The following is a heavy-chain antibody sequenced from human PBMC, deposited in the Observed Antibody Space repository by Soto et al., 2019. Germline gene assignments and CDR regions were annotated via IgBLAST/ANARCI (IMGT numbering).Heavy chain of an antibody. D-gene: IGHD5-18*01. CDR3: ARVYRYTYVYGADY. CDR1: GDSVSSNSAA. J-gene: IGHJ4*02. Sequence: SQTLSLTCAISGDSVSSNSAAWNWIRQSPSRGLEWLGRTYYRSKWYNDYAVSVKSRITINPDTSKNQFSLQLNSVTPEDTAVNHCARVYRYTYVYGADYGGQGPLVTVPS. CDR2: TYYRSKWYN. V-gene: IGHV6-1*01.